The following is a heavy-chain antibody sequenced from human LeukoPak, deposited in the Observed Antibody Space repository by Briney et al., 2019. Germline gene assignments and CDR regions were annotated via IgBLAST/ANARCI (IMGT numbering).Heavy chain of an antibody. V-gene: IGHV3-48*03. Sequence: GGSLRLSCAASGFTFSSYEMNWVRQAPGKGLEWVSYISSSGSTIYYADSVKGRFTISRDNAKNSLYLQMNSLRVEDTAVYYCARDSIVRIAVAGTGGFDYWGQGTLVTVSS. CDR1: GFTFSSYE. CDR3: ARDSIVRIAVAGTGGFDY. CDR2: ISSSGSTI. J-gene: IGHJ4*02. D-gene: IGHD6-19*01.